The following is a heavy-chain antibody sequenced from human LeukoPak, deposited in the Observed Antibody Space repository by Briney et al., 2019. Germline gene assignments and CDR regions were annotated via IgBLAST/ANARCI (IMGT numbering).Heavy chain of an antibody. D-gene: IGHD6-13*01. J-gene: IGHJ4*02. CDR2: INTNTGNP. V-gene: IGHV7-4-1*02. Sequence: ASVKVSCKASGYTFTNYAMNWVRQAPGQGLEWMGWINTNTGNPAYAQGFTGRFVFSLDTSVSTAYLQISSLKAEDTAVYYCATWGLSSIAAAGDFDYWGQGTLVTVSS. CDR1: GYTFTNYA. CDR3: ATWGLSSIAAAGDFDY.